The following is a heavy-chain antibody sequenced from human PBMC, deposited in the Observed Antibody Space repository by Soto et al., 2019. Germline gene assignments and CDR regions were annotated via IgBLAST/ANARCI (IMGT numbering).Heavy chain of an antibody. CDR2: IDHAGNDS. V-gene: IGHV3-74*01. D-gene: IGHD3-10*01. Sequence: EVQLVESGGGLVQPGGSLRLSCAASGFTLSGRSMHWVRQAPGKGLVWVSGIDHAGNDSTYADSVKGRFTSSRDNAKNMLYLQMNSLRVADTAVYYCARGWFGPDVWGKGTTVTVSS. CDR1: GFTLSGRS. J-gene: IGHJ6*04. CDR3: ARGWFGPDV.